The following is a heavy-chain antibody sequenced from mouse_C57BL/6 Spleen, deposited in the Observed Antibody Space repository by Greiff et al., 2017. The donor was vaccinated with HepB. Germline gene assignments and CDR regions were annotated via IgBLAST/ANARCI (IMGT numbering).Heavy chain of an antibody. J-gene: IGHJ2*01. V-gene: IGHV3-6*01. CDR2: ISYDGSN. Sequence: EVKLMESGPGLVKPSQSLSLTCSVTGYSITSGYYWNWIRQFPGNKLEWMGYISYDGSNNYNPSLKNRISITRDTSKNQFFLKLNSVTTEDTATYYCARGGSGYFDYWGQGTTLTVSS. CDR3: ARGGSGYFDY. CDR1: GYSITSGYY.